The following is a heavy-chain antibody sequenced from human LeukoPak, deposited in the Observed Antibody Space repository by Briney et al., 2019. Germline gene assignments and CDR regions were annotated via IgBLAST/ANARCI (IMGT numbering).Heavy chain of an antibody. Sequence: PSETLSFNCTVSGVSISSYYWCWIRQPPGKGLEWIGYIYYSGSTNYNPSLKRRVTISVDTTKNQFSLKLSSVTAADTAVYYCAIRAAGTLLIDYWGQGTLVTVSS. CDR2: IYYSGST. V-gene: IGHV4-59*01. CDR3: AIRAAGTLLIDY. CDR1: GVSISSYY. D-gene: IGHD6-13*01. J-gene: IGHJ4*02.